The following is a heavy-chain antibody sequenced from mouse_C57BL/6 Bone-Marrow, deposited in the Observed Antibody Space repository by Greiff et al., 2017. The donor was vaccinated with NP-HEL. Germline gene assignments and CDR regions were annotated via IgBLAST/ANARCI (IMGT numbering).Heavy chain of an antibody. CDR3: ARRRWLLLFAY. V-gene: IGHV1-64*01. D-gene: IGHD2-3*01. J-gene: IGHJ3*01. CDR2: IHPNSGST. CDR1: GYTFTSYW. Sequence: QVQLQQPGAELVKPGASVKLSCKASGYTFTSYWMHWVKQRPGQGLEWIGMIHPNSGSTNYNEKFKSKATLTVDKSSSTAYMQLSSLTSEDSAVYYCARRRWLLLFAYWGQGTPVTVSA.